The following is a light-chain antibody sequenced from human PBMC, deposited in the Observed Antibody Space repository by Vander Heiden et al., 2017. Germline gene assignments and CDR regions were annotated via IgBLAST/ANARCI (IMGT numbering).Light chain of an antibody. CDR3: SSYTSSSTRV. J-gene: IGLJ2*01. Sequence: QSALTQPASVSGSPGQSSTISCTGTSSDVGGYNYVSWYQQHPGKAPKLMIYDVSNRPSGVSNRFSGSKSGNTASLTISGLQAEDEADYYCSSYTSSSTRVFGGGTKL. V-gene: IGLV2-14*01. CDR2: DVS. CDR1: SSDVGGYNY.